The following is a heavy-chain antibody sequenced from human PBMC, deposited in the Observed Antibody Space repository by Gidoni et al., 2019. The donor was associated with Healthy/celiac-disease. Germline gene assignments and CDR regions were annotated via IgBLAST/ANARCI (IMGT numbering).Heavy chain of an antibody. Sequence: EVQLVESGGGLVQPGGSLRLSCAASGFTVSSNYMSWVRQAPGKGLEWVSVIYSGGSTYYADSVKGRFTISRDNSKNTLYLQMNSLRAEDTAVYYCARDLRLPDGSDAFDIWGQGTMVTVSS. CDR2: IYSGGST. CDR1: GFTVSSNY. J-gene: IGHJ3*02. V-gene: IGHV3-66*01. CDR3: ARDLRLPDGSDAFDI. D-gene: IGHD5-12*01.